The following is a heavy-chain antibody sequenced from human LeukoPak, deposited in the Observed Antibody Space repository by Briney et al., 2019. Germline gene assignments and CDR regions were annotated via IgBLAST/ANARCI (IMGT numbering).Heavy chain of an antibody. V-gene: IGHV3-21*01. CDR2: ISSSSSYI. J-gene: IGHJ4*02. CDR1: GFTFSSYS. Sequence: PGGSLRLSCAASGFTFSSYSMNWVRQAPGKGLEGVSSISSSSSYIYYADSVKGRFTISRDNAKTSLYLQMNSLRAEDTAVYYCARDQGLQLWFDSFDYWGQGTLVTVSS. CDR3: ARDQGLQLWFDSFDY. D-gene: IGHD5-18*01.